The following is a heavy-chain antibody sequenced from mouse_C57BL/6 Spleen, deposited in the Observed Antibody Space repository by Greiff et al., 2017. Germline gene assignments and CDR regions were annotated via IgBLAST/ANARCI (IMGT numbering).Heavy chain of an antibody. J-gene: IGHJ1*03. D-gene: IGHD2-4*01. CDR1: GFTFSSYG. CDR2: ISSGGSYT. Sequence: EVMLVESGGDLVKPGGSLKLSCAASGFTFSSYGMSWVRQTPDKRLEWVATISSGGSYTYYPDSVKGRFTISRDNAKNTLYLQMSSLKSEDTAMYYCARLGDYDGYWYFDVWGTGTTVTVTS. CDR3: ARLGDYDGYWYFDV. V-gene: IGHV5-6*01.